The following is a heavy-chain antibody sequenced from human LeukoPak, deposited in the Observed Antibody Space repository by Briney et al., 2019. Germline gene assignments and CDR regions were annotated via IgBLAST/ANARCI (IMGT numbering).Heavy chain of an antibody. Sequence: SETLSLTCAVYGGSFNNNYWSWIRQPPGKGLEWIGEINHSGSTNYNPSLKSRVTISVDTSKNQFSLKLSSVTAADTAVYYCARVGPPFDYWGQGTLVTVSS. V-gene: IGHV4-34*01. CDR1: GGSFNNNY. J-gene: IGHJ4*02. CDR2: INHSGST. CDR3: ARVGPPFDY.